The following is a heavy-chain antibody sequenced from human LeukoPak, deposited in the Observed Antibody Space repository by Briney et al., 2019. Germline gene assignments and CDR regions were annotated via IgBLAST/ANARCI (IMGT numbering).Heavy chain of an antibody. V-gene: IGHV3-21*03. J-gene: IGHJ4*02. CDR1: GFTFSSYT. CDR2: ISSSSSYT. CDR3: ARVSTGSNYFDY. D-gene: IGHD3-9*01. Sequence: GGSLRLSCAASGFTFSSYTMNWVRQAPGKGLEWVSSISSSSSYTYYADSVKGRFTISRDNAKNSLYLQMNSLRAEDTAVYYCARVSTGSNYFDYWGQGTLVTVSS.